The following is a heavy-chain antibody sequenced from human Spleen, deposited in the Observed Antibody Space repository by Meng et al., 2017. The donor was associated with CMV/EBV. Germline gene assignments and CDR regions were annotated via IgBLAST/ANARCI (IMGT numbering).Heavy chain of an antibody. CDR1: GFTFSSYD. CDR3: ARGHYGDYGFDY. Sequence: CAASGFTFSSYDMHWVRQAPGKGLEWVAVISYDGSNKYYADSVKGRFTISRDNSKNTLYLQMNSLRAEDTAVYYCARGHYGDYGFDYWGQGTLVTVSS. D-gene: IGHD4-17*01. J-gene: IGHJ4*02. CDR2: ISYDGSNK. V-gene: IGHV3-30*04.